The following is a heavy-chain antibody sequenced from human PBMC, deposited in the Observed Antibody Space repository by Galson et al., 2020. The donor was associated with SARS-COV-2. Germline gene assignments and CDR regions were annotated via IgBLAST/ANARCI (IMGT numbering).Heavy chain of an antibody. CDR2: ISSSGST. V-gene: IGHV4-31*01. Sequence: SETLSLTCTVPGDSISRGVYYWNWIRQHPGKGLEWIGYISSSGSTHYTPSLKSLITISVDTSKNQFSLNLSSVSAADTAVYYCARRLLFRHYMDVWGKGTTVTVSS. D-gene: IGHD2-21*02. CDR1: GDSISRGVYY. CDR3: ARRLLFRHYMDV. J-gene: IGHJ6*03.